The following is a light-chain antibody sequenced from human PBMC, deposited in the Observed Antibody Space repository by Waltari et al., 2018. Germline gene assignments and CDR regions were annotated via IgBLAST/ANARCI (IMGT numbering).Light chain of an antibody. Sequence: EIVLTQSPATLSLSPGERATLSCRASQSVSSYLAWYQQQHGQAPRLLIYDSSNRATGIPARFSGSGSGTDFTLAISSLEPEDFAVYYCQQRSNWPITFGQGTRLEIK. J-gene: IGKJ5*01. CDR2: DSS. V-gene: IGKV3-11*01. CDR1: QSVSSY. CDR3: QQRSNWPIT.